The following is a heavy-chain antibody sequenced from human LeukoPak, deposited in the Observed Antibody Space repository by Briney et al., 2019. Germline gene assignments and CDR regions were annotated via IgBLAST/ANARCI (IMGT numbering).Heavy chain of an antibody. V-gene: IGHV3-13*01. CDR1: GFTFIDYD. CDR2: IGIRGDT. CDR3: ARGGIQVSGIDEFDY. J-gene: IGHJ4*02. Sequence: GGSLRLSCAASGFTFIDYDMHWVRQVIGKGLEWVSAIGIRGDTRYSGSVKGRFTISRENAESSLYLQMNSLRAEDTAVYYCARGGIQVSGIDEFDYWGQGTLVTVSS. D-gene: IGHD6-19*01.